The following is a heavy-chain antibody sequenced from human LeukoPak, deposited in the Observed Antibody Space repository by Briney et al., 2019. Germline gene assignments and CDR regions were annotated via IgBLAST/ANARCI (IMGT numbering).Heavy chain of an antibody. D-gene: IGHD6-13*01. CDR3: AREGRGVPGAIAAVKGFDY. CDR1: GFTFSTYT. Sequence: GGSLRLSCAASGFTFSTYTMNWVRQAPGKGLEWVSSISSRSSYIYYADSVKGRFTISRDNAKNSLYLQMNSLRSEDTAIYYCAREGRGVPGAIAAVKGFDYWGQGTLVTVSS. J-gene: IGHJ4*02. CDR2: ISSRSSYI. V-gene: IGHV3-21*04.